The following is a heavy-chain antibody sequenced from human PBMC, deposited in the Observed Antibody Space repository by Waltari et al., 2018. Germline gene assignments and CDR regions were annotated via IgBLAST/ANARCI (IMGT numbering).Heavy chain of an antibody. CDR1: GFTFSSYG. CDR2: IWYDGSNK. J-gene: IGHJ4*02. D-gene: IGHD2-2*01. Sequence: QVQLVESGGGVVQPGRSLRLSCAASGFTFSSYGMHWVRQAPGKGLEWVAVIWYDGSNKYYADSVKGRFTISRDNSKNTLYLQMNSLRAEDTAVYYCARDGSTSCLDYWGQGTLVTVSS. V-gene: IGHV3-33*01. CDR3: ARDGSTSCLDY.